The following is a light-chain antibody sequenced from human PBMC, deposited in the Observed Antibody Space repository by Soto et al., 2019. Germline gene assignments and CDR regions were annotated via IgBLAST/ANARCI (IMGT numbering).Light chain of an antibody. V-gene: IGKV3-20*01. CDR2: GIS. Sequence: EIVLTQSPGTLSLSPGERATLSCRASHTISSSYLVGYQQKPGQAPRLLMYGISRRATGIPVRFSGSGSGTDFTRTITRLEPEDFAVYYCQQYVTSSPRTFGQGTKVDIK. CDR3: QQYVTSSPRT. CDR1: HTISSSY. J-gene: IGKJ1*01.